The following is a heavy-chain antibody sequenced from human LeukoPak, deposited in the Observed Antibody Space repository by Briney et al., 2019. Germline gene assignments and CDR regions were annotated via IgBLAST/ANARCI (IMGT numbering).Heavy chain of an antibody. J-gene: IGHJ4*02. V-gene: IGHV1-69*06. CDR1: GGTFSSYA. CDR2: IIPIFGTA. Sequence: SVKVSCKASGGTFSSYAISWVRQAPGQGLEWMGGIIPIFGTANYAQKFQGRVTITADKSTSTAYMELSSLRSEDTAVYYCARVDHAGANYFDYWGQGTLVTVSS. D-gene: IGHD1-26*01. CDR3: ARVDHAGANYFDY.